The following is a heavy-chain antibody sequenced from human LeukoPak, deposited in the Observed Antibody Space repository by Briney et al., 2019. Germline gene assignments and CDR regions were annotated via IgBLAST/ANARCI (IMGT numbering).Heavy chain of an antibody. CDR1: RGTFSGYA. CDR3: ARDHSALVGATRLNYFDY. CDR2: IIPIFGTA. D-gene: IGHD1-26*01. Sequence: SVKVSCKASRGTFSGYAINWVRQAPGQGLEWMGGIIPIFGTANYAQKFQGRVTITADKSTSTAYMELSSLRSEDTAVYYCARDHSALVGATRLNYFDYWGQGTLVTVSS. J-gene: IGHJ4*02. V-gene: IGHV1-69*06.